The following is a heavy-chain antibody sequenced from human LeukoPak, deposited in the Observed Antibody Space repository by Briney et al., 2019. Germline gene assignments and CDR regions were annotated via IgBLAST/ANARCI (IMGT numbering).Heavy chain of an antibody. CDR3: ARENQWLATNYFDY. CDR1: GFTFSSYG. CDR2: ISGSGGST. J-gene: IGHJ4*02. V-gene: IGHV3-23*01. Sequence: GGSLRLSCAASGFTFSSYGMSWVRQAPGKGLEWVSAISGSGGSTYYVDSVKGRFTISRDNSKNTLYLQMNSLRAEDTAVYYCARENQWLATNYFDYWGQGTLVTVSS. D-gene: IGHD6-19*01.